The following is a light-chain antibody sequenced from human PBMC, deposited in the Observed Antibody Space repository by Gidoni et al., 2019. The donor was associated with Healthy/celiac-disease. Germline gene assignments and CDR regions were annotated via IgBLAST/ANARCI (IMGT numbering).Light chain of an antibody. J-gene: IGLJ2*01. CDR2: EVS. V-gene: IGLV2-8*01. CDR1: SSDVGGYNY. Sequence: QSALTQPHSASGSPGQSVPISCTGTSSDVGGYNYVSWYQQHPGKAPKLMIYEVSKRPSGVPDRFSGSKSGNTASLTVSGLQAEDEADYYCSSYAGSNNVVFGGGTKLTVL. CDR3: SSYAGSNNVV.